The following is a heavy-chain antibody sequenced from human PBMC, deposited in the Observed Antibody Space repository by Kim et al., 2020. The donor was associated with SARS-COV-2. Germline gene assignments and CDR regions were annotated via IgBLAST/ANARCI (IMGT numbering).Heavy chain of an antibody. V-gene: IGHV4-59*13. CDR1: GGSISSYY. D-gene: IGHD3-3*01. Sequence: SETLSLTCTVSGGSISSYYWSWIRQPPGKGLEWIGYIYYSGSTNYNPSLKSRVTISVDTSKNQFSLKLSSVTAADTAVYYCAVSRSGYYSYYYGMDVWGQGTTVTVSS. CDR3: AVSRSGYYSYYYGMDV. J-gene: IGHJ6*02. CDR2: IYYSGST.